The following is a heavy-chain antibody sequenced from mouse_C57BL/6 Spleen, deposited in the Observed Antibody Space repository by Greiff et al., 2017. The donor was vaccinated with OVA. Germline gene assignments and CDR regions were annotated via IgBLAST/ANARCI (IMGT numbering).Heavy chain of an antibody. V-gene: IGHV1-53*01. CDR1: GYTFTSYW. CDR3: AREGDTYYAMDY. D-gene: IGHD3-3*01. CDR2: INPSNGGT. J-gene: IGHJ4*01. Sequence: QVQLQQPGTELVKPGASVKLSCKASGYTFTSYWMHWVKQRPGQGLEWIGNINPSNGGTTYNEKFKSKATLTGDKSSSTDYMQLSSVTSEDSAVDNCAREGDTYYAMDYWGQGTSVTVSS.